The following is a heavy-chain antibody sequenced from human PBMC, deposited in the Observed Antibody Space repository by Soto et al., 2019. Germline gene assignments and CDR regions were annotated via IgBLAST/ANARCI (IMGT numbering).Heavy chain of an antibody. Sequence: QVQLVQSGAEVKKPGASVKVSCKASGYTFTSYYMHWVRQAPGQGLEWMGIINPSGGSTSYAQKFQGSVTLTRDTSTSTVYMELSSLRSEDNAVYYCARDISILAARFDYLGQGTLVTVSS. CDR3: ARDISILAARFDY. J-gene: IGHJ4*02. CDR2: INPSGGST. D-gene: IGHD6-25*01. V-gene: IGHV1-46*01. CDR1: GYTFTSYY.